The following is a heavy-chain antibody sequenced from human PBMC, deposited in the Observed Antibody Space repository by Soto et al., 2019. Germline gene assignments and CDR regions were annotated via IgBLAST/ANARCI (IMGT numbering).Heavy chain of an antibody. J-gene: IGHJ6*02. CDR3: ARIVGAISFFCSCAMDV. CDR1: GGTFSSYA. CDR2: IIPIFGTA. D-gene: IGHD1-26*01. Sequence: QVQLVQSGAEVKKPGSSVKVSCKASGGTFSSYAISWVRQAPGQGLEWMGGIIPIFGTANYAQKFQGRVTLTANESTRTAFMELSSLRSEDTVVYCCARIVGAISFFCSCAMDVGGQGTKITVSS. V-gene: IGHV1-69*12.